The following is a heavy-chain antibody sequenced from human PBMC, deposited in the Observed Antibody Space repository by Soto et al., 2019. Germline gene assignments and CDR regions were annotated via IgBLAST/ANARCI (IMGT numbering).Heavy chain of an antibody. V-gene: IGHV4-59*08. Sequence: PSETLSLTCTVSGGSISSYYWSWIRQPPGKGLEWIGYIYYSGSTSYNPSLMSRVTISVDTSKNQFSLKLSSVTAADTAVYYCARRYGGNLDYWGQGTLVTVSS. CDR3: ARRYGGNLDY. J-gene: IGHJ4*02. D-gene: IGHD1-26*01. CDR2: IYYSGST. CDR1: GGSISSYY.